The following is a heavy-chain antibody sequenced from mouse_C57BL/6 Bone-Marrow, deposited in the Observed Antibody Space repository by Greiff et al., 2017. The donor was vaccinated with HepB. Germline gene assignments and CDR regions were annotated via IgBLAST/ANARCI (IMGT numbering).Heavy chain of an antibody. CDR2: IRSKSNNYAT. V-gene: IGHV10-1*01. CDR1: GFSFNTYA. CDR3: GSHHLLWAMDY. J-gene: IGHJ4*01. D-gene: IGHD2-1*01. Sequence: EVQLVESGGGLVQPKGSLKLSCAASGFSFNTYAMNWVRQAPGKGLEWVARIRSKSNNYATYYADSVKDRFTISREDSESMLYLQMNNLKTEDTAMYYCGSHHLLWAMDYWGQGTSVTVSS.